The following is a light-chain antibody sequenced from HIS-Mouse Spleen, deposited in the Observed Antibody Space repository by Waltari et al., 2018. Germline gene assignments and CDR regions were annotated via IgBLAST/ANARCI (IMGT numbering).Light chain of an antibody. J-gene: IGKJ1*01. CDR2: KAS. CDR1: QSISSW. V-gene: IGKV1-5*03. CDR3: QQYNSYWT. Sequence: DIQMTQSPSTLSASVGDRVTITCRASQSISSWLAWYQQKPGKAPKLLIYKASSLESGVPSSFSGSGSGTEFTLTISSLQPDDFATYYCQQYNSYWTFGQGTKVEIK.